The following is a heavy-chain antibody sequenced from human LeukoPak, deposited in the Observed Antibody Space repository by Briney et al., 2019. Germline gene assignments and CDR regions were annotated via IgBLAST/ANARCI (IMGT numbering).Heavy chain of an antibody. CDR3: ARGASCGGAGCCGPFDP. D-gene: IGHD2-15*01. CDR2: IYSGGST. V-gene: IGHV3-53*01. CDR1: GFTVSSNY. Sequence: GGSLRLSCAASGFTVSSNYMSWVRQAPGKGLEWVSVIYSGGSTYYADSVRGRFTISRDNSKNTLYLQMNSLRAEDTALYYCARGASCGGAGCCGPFDPWGQGTLVTVSS. J-gene: IGHJ5*02.